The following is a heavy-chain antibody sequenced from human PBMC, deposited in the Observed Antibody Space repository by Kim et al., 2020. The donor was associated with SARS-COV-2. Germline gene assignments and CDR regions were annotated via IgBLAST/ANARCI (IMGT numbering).Heavy chain of an antibody. D-gene: IGHD3-10*01. V-gene: IGHV4-39*01. CDR2: IYYSGST. CDR3: ARRYYYGSGSYFDWFDP. CDR1: GGSISSSSYY. J-gene: IGHJ5*02. Sequence: TLSLTCTVSGGSISSSSYYWGWIRQPPGKGLEWIGSIYYSGSTYYNPSLKSRVTISVDTSKNQFSLKLSSVTAADTAVYYCARRYYYGSGSYFDWFDPWGQGTLVTVSS.